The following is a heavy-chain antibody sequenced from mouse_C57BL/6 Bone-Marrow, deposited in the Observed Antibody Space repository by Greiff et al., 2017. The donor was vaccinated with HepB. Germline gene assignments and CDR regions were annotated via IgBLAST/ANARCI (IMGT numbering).Heavy chain of an antibody. V-gene: IGHV5-6*01. D-gene: IGHD6-1*01. CDR2: ISSGGSYT. CDR3: ARQRGLDY. Sequence: EVKLVESGGDLVKPGGSLKLSCAASGFTFSSYGMSWVRQTPDKRLEWVATISSGGSYTYYPDSVKGRFTISRDNAKNTLYLQMSSLKSEDTAMYYCARQRGLDYWGQGTTLTVSS. CDR1: GFTFSSYG. J-gene: IGHJ2*01.